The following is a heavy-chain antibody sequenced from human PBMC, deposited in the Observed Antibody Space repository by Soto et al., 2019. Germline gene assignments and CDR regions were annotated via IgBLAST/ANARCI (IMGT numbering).Heavy chain of an antibody. CDR1: GGSISTYY. J-gene: IGHJ4*02. V-gene: IGHV4-59*01. CDR2: IYYSGST. Sequence: QVQLQESGPGLVKPSETLSLTCTVSGGSISTYYWSWIRQPPGKGLEWIGYIYYSGSTNYNPSLKSRVTISVDTSKNQFSLTLSSVSAADTAVYYCARDGSRYDFWSGPYYFDSWGQGTLVTVSS. D-gene: IGHD3-3*01. CDR3: ARDGSRYDFWSGPYYFDS.